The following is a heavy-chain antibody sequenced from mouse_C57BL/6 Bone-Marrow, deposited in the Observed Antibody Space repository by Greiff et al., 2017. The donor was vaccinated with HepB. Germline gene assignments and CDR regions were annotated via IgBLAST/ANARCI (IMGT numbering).Heavy chain of an antibody. CDR1: GYTFTSYW. V-gene: IGHV1-69*01. CDR3: ARQDYGSSWNY. Sequence: QVQLQQPGAELVMPGASVKLSCKASGYTFTSYWMHWVKQRPGQGLEWIGEIDPSDSNTNYNQKFKGKSTLTVDKSSSTAYMQLSSLTSEDSAVYYCARQDYGSSWNYWGQGTTLTVSS. J-gene: IGHJ2*01. D-gene: IGHD1-1*01. CDR2: IDPSDSNT.